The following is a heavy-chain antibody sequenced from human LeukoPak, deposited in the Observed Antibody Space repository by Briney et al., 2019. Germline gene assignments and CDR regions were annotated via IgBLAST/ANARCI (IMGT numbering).Heavy chain of an antibody. CDR3: AKDKGSYSSSWYRGDFDT. V-gene: IGHV3-43*02. J-gene: IGHJ4*02. CDR2: ISGNGITT. D-gene: IGHD6-13*01. CDR1: GSTFDDYG. Sequence: PGGSLRLSCAASGSTFDDYGMHWVRQVPGKGLEWVSLISGNGITTYYTDSVKGRFTISRDNSHNSLYLQMNSLRPEDSALYYCAKDKGSYSSSWYRGDFDTWGQGTLVTVSS.